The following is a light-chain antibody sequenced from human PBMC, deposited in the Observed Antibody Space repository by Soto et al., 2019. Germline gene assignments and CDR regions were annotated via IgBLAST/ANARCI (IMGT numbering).Light chain of an antibody. CDR1: QGVSNW. V-gene: IGKV1-12*01. CDR2: AAS. J-gene: IGKJ1*01. CDR3: QQYNNWPQT. Sequence: DIQMTQSPSSLSASVGDRVTIPSRASQGVSNWLAWYQQKPGKAPKLLIYAASTLRSGVPSRFRGSGSGSDFTFTISSLQPEDFAEDHCQQYNNWPQTFGQGTKVDIK.